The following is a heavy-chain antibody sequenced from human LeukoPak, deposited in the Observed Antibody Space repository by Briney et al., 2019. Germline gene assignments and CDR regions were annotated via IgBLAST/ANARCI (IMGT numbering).Heavy chain of an antibody. Sequence: SAKVSCKASGGTFSSYAISWVRHAPGQGGEWRGRIIAILGIANYAQKFQGRVTITADKSTSTAYMELSSLRSEDTAVYYCARDELTTTQLAYCGGDCYSPWFDPWGQGTLVTVSS. D-gene: IGHD2-21*01. CDR3: ARDELTTTQLAYCGGDCYSPWFDP. CDR1: GGTFSSYA. J-gene: IGHJ5*02. V-gene: IGHV1-69*04. CDR2: IIAILGIA.